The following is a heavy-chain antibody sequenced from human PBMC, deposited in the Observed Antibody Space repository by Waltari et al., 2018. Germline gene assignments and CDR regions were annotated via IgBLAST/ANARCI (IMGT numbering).Heavy chain of an antibody. J-gene: IGHJ4*02. V-gene: IGHV3-9*01. CDR3: ANNKTRLVEAYCVDY. Sequence: EVQLVESGGGLVQHGRSLRFSCAVSGFLFDDYAMDWGRQAPGKWLEWIAGISWNRCRIGYADAVKGRFSSSRDNAKNSLQWKMNSLTAEDTALYYGANNKTRLVEAYCVDYWGQGTLVP. CDR1: GFLFDDYA. CDR2: ISWNRCRI. D-gene: IGHD6-6*01.